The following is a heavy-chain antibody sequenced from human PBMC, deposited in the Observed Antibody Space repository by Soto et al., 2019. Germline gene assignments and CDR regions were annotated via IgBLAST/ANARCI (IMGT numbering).Heavy chain of an antibody. D-gene: IGHD3-10*01. CDR3: ARRHAYYYGSGSYSMGYYYYMDV. J-gene: IGHJ6*03. V-gene: IGHV5-51*01. CDR2: IYPGDSDT. Sequence: GESLKISCKGSGYRFTSYGIGWVRQMPGKGLEWMGIIYPGDSDTRYSPSFQGQVTISADKSISTAYLQWSSLKASDTAMYYCARRHAYYYGSGSYSMGYYYYMDVWGKGTPVTVSS. CDR1: GYRFTSYG.